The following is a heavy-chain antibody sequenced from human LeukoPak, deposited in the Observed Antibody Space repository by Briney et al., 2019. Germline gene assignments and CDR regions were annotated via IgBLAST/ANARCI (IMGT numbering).Heavy chain of an antibody. J-gene: IGHJ6*03. CDR2: ITSSNNYI. Sequence: AGGSLRLSCEASGFTFSSYSMNWVRQAPGKGLEWVSSITSSNNYIYYGDSVKGRFTISRDDAKNSLFLQMNSLRAEDTATYYCARGEFGDYYYFYMDVWGKGTTVTVSS. D-gene: IGHD2/OR15-2a*01. V-gene: IGHV3-21*01. CDR3: ARGEFGDYYYFYMDV. CDR1: GFTFSSYS.